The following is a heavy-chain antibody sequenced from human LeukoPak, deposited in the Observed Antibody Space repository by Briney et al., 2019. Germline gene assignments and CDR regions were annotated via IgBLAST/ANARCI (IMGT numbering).Heavy chain of an antibody. CDR3: ARDQNSRLSQWFDP. D-gene: IGHD1/OR15-1a*01. CDR1: AFIFSGYW. CDR2: IKEDGSER. V-gene: IGHV3-7*03. J-gene: IGHJ5*02. Sequence: GGSLRLSCEGSAFIFSGYWMNWVRQTPGKGLEWVASIKEDGSERQYVDSVKGRFSISRDNTKGSLFLQLNSLRAEDTAVYYCARDQNSRLSQWFDPWGQGTLVTVSS.